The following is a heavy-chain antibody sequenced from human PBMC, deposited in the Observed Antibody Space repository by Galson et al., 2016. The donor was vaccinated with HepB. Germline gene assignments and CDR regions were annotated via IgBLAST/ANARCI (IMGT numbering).Heavy chain of an antibody. CDR2: IGWDGNRR. CDR1: GFTFDDYT. D-gene: IGHD3-22*01. V-gene: IGHV3-43*01. J-gene: IGHJ4*02. Sequence: SLRLSCAASGFTFDDYTMHWVRQAPGKGLEWVSLIGWDGNRRDYADSAKGRFVISRDNRKNYLYLEMNSLRTEDTALYYCAKALMYDYDSSGWALDQWGRGPLSPSPQ. CDR3: AKALMYDYDSSGWALDQ.